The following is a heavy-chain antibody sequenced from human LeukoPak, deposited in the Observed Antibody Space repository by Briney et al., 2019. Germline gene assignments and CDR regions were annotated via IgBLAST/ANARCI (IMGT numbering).Heavy chain of an antibody. D-gene: IGHD1-26*01. CDR1: GYSFTRYW. Sequence: GESLKISCKTSGYSFTRYWIAWVRQTPGKGLEWMGIVYPDDSDTRYSPAFQGQVTILADKSITTAYLHWSSLKASDTAVYYCAGPSGTYFPFDYWGQGTLVTVSS. J-gene: IGHJ4*02. CDR2: VYPDDSDT. CDR3: AGPSGTYFPFDY. V-gene: IGHV5-51*01.